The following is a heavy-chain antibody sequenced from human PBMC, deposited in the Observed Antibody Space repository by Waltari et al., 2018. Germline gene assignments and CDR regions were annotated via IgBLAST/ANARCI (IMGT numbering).Heavy chain of an antibody. D-gene: IGHD4-17*01. CDR3: ARAKGDTVTTPEYFQH. J-gene: IGHJ1*01. V-gene: IGHV1-69*13. CDR2: IIPIFGTA. Sequence: QVQLVQSGAEVKKPGSSVKVSCKASGGTFSSYAISWVRQAPGQGLEWMGGIIPIFGTANYAQEFQGRVTITADESTSTAYMELSSLRSEDTAVYYCARAKGDTVTTPEYFQHWGQGTLVTVSS. CDR1: GGTFSSYA.